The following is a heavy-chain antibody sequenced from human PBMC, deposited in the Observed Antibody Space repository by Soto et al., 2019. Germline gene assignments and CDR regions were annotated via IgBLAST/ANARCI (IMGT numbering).Heavy chain of an antibody. J-gene: IGHJ4*02. D-gene: IGHD1-26*01. Sequence: ASVKVSCKASGYTFTSYGISWVRQAPGQGLEWMGWISAYNGNANYAQKLQGRVTMTTDTSTCTAYMELRSLRSDDTAVYYCARDPTGIVGAVPPLDYWGQGTLVTVSS. CDR2: ISAYNGNA. CDR1: GYTFTSYG. V-gene: IGHV1-18*01. CDR3: ARDPTGIVGAVPPLDY.